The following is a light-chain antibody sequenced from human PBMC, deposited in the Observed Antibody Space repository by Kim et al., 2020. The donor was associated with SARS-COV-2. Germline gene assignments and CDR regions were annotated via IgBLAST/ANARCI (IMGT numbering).Light chain of an antibody. V-gene: IGKV3-20*01. Sequence: PGESATLPCRASQSVRSSYLAWYQQKPGQAPRLLIYGASSRATGIPDRFSGSGSGTDFTLTISRLEPEDFAVYYCQQYGSSLSWTFGQGTKVDIK. J-gene: IGKJ1*01. CDR2: GAS. CDR3: QQYGSSLSWT. CDR1: QSVRSSY.